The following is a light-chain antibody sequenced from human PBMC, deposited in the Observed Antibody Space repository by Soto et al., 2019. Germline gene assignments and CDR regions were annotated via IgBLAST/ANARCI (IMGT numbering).Light chain of an antibody. J-gene: IGKJ2*01. CDR1: QSVSSSY. Sequence: EIVLTQSPGTLSLSPGERATLSCRASQSVSSSYLAWYQQKPVQSPRLLIYGASSSATGIPDRFSGSGSVTDFTPSISRLEPEAFAVYYGQPYGSSLVHFGPGTKLEIK. CDR3: QPYGSSLVH. V-gene: IGKV3-20*01. CDR2: GAS.